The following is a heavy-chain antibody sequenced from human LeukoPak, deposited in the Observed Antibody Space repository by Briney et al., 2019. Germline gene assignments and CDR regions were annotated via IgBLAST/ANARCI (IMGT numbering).Heavy chain of an antibody. D-gene: IGHD3-16*01. CDR1: GFTFSGYS. CDR2: ISSSSSYI. CDR3: ARDRYDYVWGSYGY. J-gene: IGHJ4*02. V-gene: IGHV3-21*01. Sequence: GGSLRLSCAASGFTFSGYSMNWVRQAPGKGLEWVSSISSSSSYIYYADSVKGRFTISRDNAKNSLYLQMNSLRAEDTAVYYCARDRYDYVWGSYGYWGQGTLVTVSS.